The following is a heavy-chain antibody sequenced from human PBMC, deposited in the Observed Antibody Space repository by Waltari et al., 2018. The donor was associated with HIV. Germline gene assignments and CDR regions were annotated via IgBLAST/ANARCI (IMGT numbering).Heavy chain of an antibody. CDR2: ISSSGSS. CDR1: GGSISSSRHY. V-gene: IGHV4-39*01. D-gene: IGHD3-16*02. CDR3: ARHLNHGHDYVGGSYRPGDY. Sequence: QLQLQESGPVLVKPSETLSLTCIVSGGSISSSRHYWGWIRQPPGTGLEWLATISSSGSSVYNPYLKSRRTISVNTSKNRFSLRLSSVTAADTAVYYCARHLNHGHDYVGGSYRPGDYWGQGTLVTVSS. J-gene: IGHJ4*02.